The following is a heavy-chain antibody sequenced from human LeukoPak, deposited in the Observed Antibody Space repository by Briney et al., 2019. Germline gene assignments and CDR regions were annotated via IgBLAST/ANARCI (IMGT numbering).Heavy chain of an antibody. CDR2: INPNSGGT. V-gene: IGHV1-2*02. J-gene: IGHJ4*02. D-gene: IGHD2-21*02. Sequence: TSVKVSCKASGYTFTGYYMHWVRQAPGQGLEWMGWINPNSGGTNYAQKFQGRVTMTRGTSISTAYMELSRLRSDDTAVYYCARDRGSGDWSPFDYWGQGTLVTVSS. CDR1: GYTFTGYY. CDR3: ARDRGSGDWSPFDY.